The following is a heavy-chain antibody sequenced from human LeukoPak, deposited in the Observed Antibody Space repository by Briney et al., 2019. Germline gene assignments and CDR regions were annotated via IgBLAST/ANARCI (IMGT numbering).Heavy chain of an antibody. CDR3: AKVDTGILRYYYFDY. CDR2: ISGSGGST. CDR1: GFTFSSYA. J-gene: IGHJ4*02. Sequence: GGSLRLSCAASGFTFSSYAMSWVRQAPGKGLEWVSVISGSGGSTYYADSVKGRFTISRDNSKNTLYLQMNSLRAEDTAVYYCAKVDTGILRYYYFDYWGQGTLATVSS. D-gene: IGHD5-18*01. V-gene: IGHV3-23*01.